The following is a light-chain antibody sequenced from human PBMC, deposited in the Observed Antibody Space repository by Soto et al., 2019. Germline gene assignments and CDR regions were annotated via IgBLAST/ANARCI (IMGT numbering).Light chain of an antibody. Sequence: DIPMTQSPSSLSASVGDRVTITCRASQSISDSLNWYQHKPGTAPKLLIYAASSLQSGVPSRFSGGGSGTDFTLTINSLQPEDFVTYFCQQSFSFPATFGGGTKVEIK. CDR2: AAS. CDR1: QSISDS. CDR3: QQSFSFPAT. V-gene: IGKV1-39*01. J-gene: IGKJ4*01.